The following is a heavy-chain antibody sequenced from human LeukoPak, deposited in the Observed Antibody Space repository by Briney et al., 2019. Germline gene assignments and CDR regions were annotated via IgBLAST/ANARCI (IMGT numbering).Heavy chain of an antibody. J-gene: IGHJ4*02. Sequence: SVKVSCKASGGTFSSYAISWVRQAPGQGLEWMGRIIPILGTANYAQKFQGRVTITADKSTSTAYMELSSLRSEDTAVYYCARDLGVTMVQGDTLGYWGQGTLVTVSS. V-gene: IGHV1-69*04. CDR3: ARDLGVTMVQGDTLGY. CDR2: IIPILGTA. CDR1: GGTFSSYA. D-gene: IGHD3-10*01.